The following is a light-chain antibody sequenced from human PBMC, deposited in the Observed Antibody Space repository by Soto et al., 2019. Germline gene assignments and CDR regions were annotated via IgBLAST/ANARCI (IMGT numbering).Light chain of an antibody. CDR3: QERSHWT. CDR1: QSISNNH. J-gene: IGKJ1*01. Sequence: EIVLTQSPGTLSLSPGERVTLSCRASQSISNNHLAWYQQNPGQAPRLLIHDASNRATGIPVRFSGSGSGTDFTLTISALEPEDFAVYYCQERSHWTFGRGAKVDIK. V-gene: IGKV3D-20*02. CDR2: DAS.